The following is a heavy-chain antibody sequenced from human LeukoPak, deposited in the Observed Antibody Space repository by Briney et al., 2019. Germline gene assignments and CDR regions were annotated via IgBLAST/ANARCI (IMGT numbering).Heavy chain of an antibody. V-gene: IGHV4-34*01. Sequence: SETLSLTCSVSGGSITSYYWSWIRQPPGKGLEWIGEINHSGSTNYKSSLKSRVTTSVDTSKNQFSLKLSSVTAADTAVYYCARTNNVFYYFDYWGQGTLVTVSS. D-gene: IGHD2/OR15-2a*01. CDR3: ARTNNVFYYFDY. CDR1: GGSITSYY. CDR2: INHSGST. J-gene: IGHJ4*02.